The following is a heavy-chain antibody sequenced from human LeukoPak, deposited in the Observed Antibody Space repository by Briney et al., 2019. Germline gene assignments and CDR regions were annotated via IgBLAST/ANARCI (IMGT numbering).Heavy chain of an antibody. V-gene: IGHV3-74*01. Sequence: PGGSLRLSCAASGFTFSSYWMHWVRQAPGKGLVWVSRIKSDGSVTSYADSVKGRFTISRDNAKNTLYLQMNSLRAEDTAVYYCVRAYYGDYRNDYWGQGTLVTVSS. J-gene: IGHJ4*02. CDR1: GFTFSSYW. D-gene: IGHD4-17*01. CDR3: VRAYYGDYRNDY. CDR2: IKSDGSVT.